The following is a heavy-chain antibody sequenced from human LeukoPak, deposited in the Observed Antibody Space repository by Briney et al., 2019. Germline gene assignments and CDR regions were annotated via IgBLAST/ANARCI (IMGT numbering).Heavy chain of an antibody. D-gene: IGHD5-12*01. CDR2: ISGSGGST. J-gene: IGHJ5*02. Sequence: GGSLRLSCAASGFTFSSYAMSWVRQAPGKGLEWVSAISGSGGSTYYADSVKGRFTISRDNSKNTLYLQMNSLRAEDTAVYYCAKDLRGYSGYDPTGWFDPWGQGTLVTVSS. CDR1: GFTFSSYA. V-gene: IGHV3-23*01. CDR3: AKDLRGYSGYDPTGWFDP.